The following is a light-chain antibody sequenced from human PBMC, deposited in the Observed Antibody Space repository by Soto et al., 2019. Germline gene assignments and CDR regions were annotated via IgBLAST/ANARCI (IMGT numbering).Light chain of an antibody. CDR1: QSVSSY. Sequence: EIVLTQSPATLSLSPGERATLSCRASQSVSSYLAWYQQKPGQAPRLLIYDASNRATGIPARFSGSGSGTEFTLTISSLEPEDFAFYYCQQRSNWPPTFGQGTKVDIK. CDR2: DAS. J-gene: IGKJ1*01. V-gene: IGKV3-11*01. CDR3: QQRSNWPPT.